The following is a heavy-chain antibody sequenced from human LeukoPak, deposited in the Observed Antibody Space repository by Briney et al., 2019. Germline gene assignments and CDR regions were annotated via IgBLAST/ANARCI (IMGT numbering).Heavy chain of an antibody. CDR3: ARDRYDSTGYYYDD. CDR1: GGSMNSYY. V-gene: IGHV4-59*01. CDR2: TYYIGSP. J-gene: IGHJ4*02. Sequence: SETLSLTCSVSGGSMNSYYWSWIRQSPGKGLEWIGYTYYIGSPNYNPSLKSRVTISVDTSKNQFSLRLTSVTAADTAVYYCARDRYDSTGYYYDDWGQGALVTVSS. D-gene: IGHD3-22*01.